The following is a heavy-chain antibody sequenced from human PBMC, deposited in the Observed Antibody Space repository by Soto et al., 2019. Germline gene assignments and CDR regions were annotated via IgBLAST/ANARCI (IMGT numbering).Heavy chain of an antibody. V-gene: IGHV3-23*01. CDR2: ISGSGGST. D-gene: IGHD2-15*01. Sequence: EVQLLESGGGLVQPGGSLRLSCAASGFTFSSYAMSWVRQAPGKGLEWVSAISGSGGSTYYADSVKGRFTISRDNSKNTLYLQMNSLRAEDTAVYYCRGYCSGGSCYFDYWGQGTLVTVSS. CDR3: RGYCSGGSCYFDY. CDR1: GFTFSSYA. J-gene: IGHJ4*02.